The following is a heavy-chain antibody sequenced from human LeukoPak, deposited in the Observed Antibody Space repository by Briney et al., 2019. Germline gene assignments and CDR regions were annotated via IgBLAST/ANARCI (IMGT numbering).Heavy chain of an antibody. Sequence: SETLSLTCAVYGGSFSGYDWSWIRQPPGKGLEWIGEINHSGSTNYNPSLKSRVTISVDTSKNQFSLKLSSVTAADTAVYYCARDNYYDSSGLFDYWGQGTLVTVSS. CDR3: ARDNYYDSSGLFDY. J-gene: IGHJ4*02. V-gene: IGHV4-34*01. CDR1: GGSFSGYD. CDR2: INHSGST. D-gene: IGHD3-22*01.